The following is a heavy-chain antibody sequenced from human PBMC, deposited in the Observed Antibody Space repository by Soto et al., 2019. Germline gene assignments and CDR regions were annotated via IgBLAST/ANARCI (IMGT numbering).Heavy chain of an antibody. CDR1: GFKFRSYN. CDR3: AKGATAVTTVGDY. D-gene: IGHD4-17*01. J-gene: IGHJ4*02. Sequence: GGSLRLSCAASGFKFRSYNMNWVRQAPGKGLEWLSYISPSGGDIYSADSVKGRFTISRDNAKNLLYLEMNRLRDEDTAMYYCAKGATAVTTVGDYWGQGTLVTV. V-gene: IGHV3-21*05. CDR2: ISPSGGDI.